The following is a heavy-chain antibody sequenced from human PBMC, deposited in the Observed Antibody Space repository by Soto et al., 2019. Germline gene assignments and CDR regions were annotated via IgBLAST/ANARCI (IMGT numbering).Heavy chain of an antibody. CDR1: GFTFSSYG. D-gene: IGHD2-15*01. V-gene: IGHV3-30*03. J-gene: IGHJ6*02. CDR3: ASEGYCSGGSCYHYYYGMDV. CDR2: ISHDGSKT. Sequence: GGSLRLSCAASGFTFSSYGIHWVRQAPGKGLEWVAVISHDGSKTNYADSVKGRFTISRDNSKDTLYLQMNSLRDEDTAVYYCASEGYCSGGSCYHYYYGMDVWGQGTTVTVSS.